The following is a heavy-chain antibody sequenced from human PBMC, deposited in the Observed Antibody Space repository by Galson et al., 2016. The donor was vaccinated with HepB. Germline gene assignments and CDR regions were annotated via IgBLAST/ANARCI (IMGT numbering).Heavy chain of an antibody. V-gene: IGHV3-33*01. Sequence: SLRLSCAASGFTFRSYAMHWVRQAPGKGLEWVAVIWSDGTNKNYADSVKGRFTISSDNSKNTLYLQMNSLRAEDTAVYFCARDAGGRYYYYYTDVWGKGTPGTVSS. CDR2: IWSDGTNK. CDR1: GFTFRSYA. CDR3: ARDAGGRYYYYYTDV. J-gene: IGHJ6*03. D-gene: IGHD2-15*01.